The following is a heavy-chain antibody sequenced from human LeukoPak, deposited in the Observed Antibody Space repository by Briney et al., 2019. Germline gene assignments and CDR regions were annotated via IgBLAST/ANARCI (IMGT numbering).Heavy chain of an antibody. D-gene: IGHD1-26*01. V-gene: IGHV3-30-3*01. CDR3: ARDRVFGGSYPFDY. CDR1: GFTFSSYA. CDR2: ISYDGSNK. Sequence: PGGSLRLSCAASGFTFSSYAMHWVRQAPGKGLEWVAVISYDGSNKYYADSVKGRFTISRDNSKNTLYLQMNSLRAEDTAVYYCARDRVFGGSYPFDYWGQGTLVTVSS. J-gene: IGHJ4*02.